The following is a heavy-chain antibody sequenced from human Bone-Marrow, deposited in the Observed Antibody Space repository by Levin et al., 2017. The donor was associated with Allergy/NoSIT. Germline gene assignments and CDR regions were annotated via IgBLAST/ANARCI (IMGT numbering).Heavy chain of an antibody. J-gene: IGHJ4*02. CDR2: TSHDGGNT. CDR1: GYTFRNYA. D-gene: IGHD4-17*01. V-gene: IGHV3-30-3*01. CDR3: ARVGYGDYLEL. Sequence: SCAGSGYTFRNYAMHWVRQTPGKGLDWVAVTSHDGGNTKYADSVKGRFTVSRDNSKSTLYLQMNGLRTEDTAVYFCARVGYGDYLELWGQGTLVTVSS.